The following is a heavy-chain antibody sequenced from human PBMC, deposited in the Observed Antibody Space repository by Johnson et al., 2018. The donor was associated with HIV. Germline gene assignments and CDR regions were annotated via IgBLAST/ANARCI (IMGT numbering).Heavy chain of an antibody. Sequence: QVQLVESGGGVVQPGRSLRLSCAASGFTFSSYGMHWVRQAPGKGLEWVAFIRYDGSNKYYADSVKGRFTISRDNSKNTLYLQMNSLRAEETAVYYCARDRGRRVITFDPGAFDIWGQGTMVTVSS. V-gene: IGHV3-33*01. CDR1: GFTFSSYG. D-gene: IGHD3-16*01. J-gene: IGHJ3*02. CDR2: IRYDGSNK. CDR3: ARDRGRRVITFDPGAFDI.